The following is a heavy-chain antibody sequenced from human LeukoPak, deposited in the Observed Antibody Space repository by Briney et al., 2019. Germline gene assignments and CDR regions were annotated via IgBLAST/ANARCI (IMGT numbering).Heavy chain of an antibody. CDR2: INHSGST. V-gene: IGHV4-34*01. D-gene: IGHD6-19*01. CDR3: ARSRAVAGRAVDY. J-gene: IGHJ4*02. CDR1: GGSFSGYY. Sequence: PSETLSLTCAVYGGSFSGYYWSWIRQPPGKGLEWIGEINHSGSTNYNPSLKSRVTISVDTSNNQFSLQLNSVTPEDTAVYYCARSRAVAGRAVDYWGQGTLVTVSS.